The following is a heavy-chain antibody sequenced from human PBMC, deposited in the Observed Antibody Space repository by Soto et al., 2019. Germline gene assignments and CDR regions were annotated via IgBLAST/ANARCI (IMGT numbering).Heavy chain of an antibody. CDR3: ASRSRGDYEHYYYMDV. D-gene: IGHD4-17*01. Sequence: QVQLVESGGGLVKPGGSLRLSCAASGFTFSDYYMSWIRQAPGKGLEWVSYISSSGSTIYYADSVKGRFTISRDNAKNSLSLQMNSLRAEDTAVYYCASRSRGDYEHYYYMDVWGKGTTVTVSS. V-gene: IGHV3-11*01. J-gene: IGHJ6*03. CDR1: GFTFSDYY. CDR2: ISSSGSTI.